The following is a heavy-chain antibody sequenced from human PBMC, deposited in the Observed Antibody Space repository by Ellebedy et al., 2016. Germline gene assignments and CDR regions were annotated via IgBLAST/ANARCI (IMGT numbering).Heavy chain of an antibody. V-gene: IGHV3-15*01. CDR3: LWFSDFYYSRHV. CDR1: GFTFRDAW. D-gene: IGHD2-21*01. Sequence: GGSLRLSCAASGFTFRDAWMGWVRQAPGKGLEWVGRIQNGGTTEYAAPVKGRFTISRDDSKNTVYLQMNSLKTEDTAVYYCLWFSDFYYSRHVWGQGTTVTVSS. J-gene: IGHJ6*02. CDR2: IQNGGTT.